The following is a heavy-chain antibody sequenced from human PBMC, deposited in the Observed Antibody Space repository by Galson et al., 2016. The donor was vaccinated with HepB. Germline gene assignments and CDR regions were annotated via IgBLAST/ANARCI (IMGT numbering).Heavy chain of an antibody. J-gene: IGHJ4*02. D-gene: IGHD2-15*01. CDR1: GFGLGGNA. Sequence: SLRLSCAASGFGLGGNAMTWVRQAPGKGLEWVAGIEGSNDNTHYADSVKGRFTISRDKSKNTLDLQVNTLRAEDTAVYFCAKDLLGWSFDYWGQGALVSVSS. V-gene: IGHV3-23*01. CDR2: IEGSNDNT. CDR3: AKDLLGWSFDY.